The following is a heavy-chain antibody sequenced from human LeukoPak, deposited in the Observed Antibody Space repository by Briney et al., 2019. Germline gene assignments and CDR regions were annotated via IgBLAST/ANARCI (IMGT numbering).Heavy chain of an antibody. D-gene: IGHD2-15*01. CDR3: ARAGDIVVVVGPTVDY. V-gene: IGHV1-18*01. CDR2: ISAYNGNT. J-gene: IGHJ4*02. Sequence: ASVKVSCKASGGTFSSYAISWVRQAPGQGLEWMGWISAYNGNTNYAQKLQGRVTMTTDTSTSTAYMELRSPRSDDTAVYYCARAGDIVVVVGPTVDYWGQGTLVTVSS. CDR1: GGTFSSYA.